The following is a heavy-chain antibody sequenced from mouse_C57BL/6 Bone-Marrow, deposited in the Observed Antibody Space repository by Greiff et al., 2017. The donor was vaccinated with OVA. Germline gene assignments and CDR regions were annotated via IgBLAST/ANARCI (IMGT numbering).Heavy chain of an antibody. CDR1: GFTFSSYA. CDR2: ISDGGSYN. D-gene: IGHD2-3*01. J-gene: IGHJ3*01. V-gene: IGHV5-4*03. Sequence: EVMLVESGGGLVKPGGSLKLSCAASGFTFSSYAMSWVRQTPEKRLEWVATISDGGSYNYYPDNVKGRFTISRDNAKNNLYLQMSHLKSEDTAMYSGASDPGGYDGYYAFAYWGQGTLVTVSA. CDR3: ASDPGGYDGYYAFAY.